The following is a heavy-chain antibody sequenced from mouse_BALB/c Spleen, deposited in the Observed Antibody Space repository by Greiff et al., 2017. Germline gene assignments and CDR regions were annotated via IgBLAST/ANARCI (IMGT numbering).Heavy chain of an antibody. J-gene: IGHJ2*01. CDR3: ARLKIYDGYPYYFDY. V-gene: IGHV1S81*02. CDR1: GYTFTSYD. Sequence: QVQLQQSGPELVKPGALVKISCKASGYTFTSYDINWVKQRPGQGLEWIGEINPSNGRTNYNEKFKSKATLTVDKSSSTAYMQLSSLTSEDSAVYYCARLKIYDGYPYYFDYWGQGTTLTVSS. CDR2: INPSNGRT. D-gene: IGHD2-3*01.